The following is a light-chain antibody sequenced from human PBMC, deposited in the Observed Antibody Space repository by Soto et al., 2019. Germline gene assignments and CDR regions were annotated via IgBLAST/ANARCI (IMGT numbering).Light chain of an antibody. CDR3: QQYQNSPRT. CDR1: QSVGGSS. CDR2: DTS. J-gene: IGKJ1*01. V-gene: IGKV3-20*01. Sequence: PGERATVCWKASQSVGGSSLAWYQQRPGQAPRLLIYDTSKRATGIPDRFSGSGSGTDFTLTISRLEPEDFAVYYCQQYQNSPRTFGQGTKVDI.